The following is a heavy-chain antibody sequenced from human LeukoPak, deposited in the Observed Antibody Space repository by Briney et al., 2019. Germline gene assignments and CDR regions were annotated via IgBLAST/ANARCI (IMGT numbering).Heavy chain of an antibody. CDR2: IGGSGGST. Sequence: GGSLRLSCAASGFTFSSYSMNWVRQAPGKGLEWVSAIGGSGGSTYYADSVKGRFTISRDNSKNTLYLQMNSLRAEDTAVYYCAKVPYDSSGYYYFDYWGQGTLVTVSS. V-gene: IGHV3-23*01. J-gene: IGHJ4*02. CDR1: GFTFSSYS. CDR3: AKVPYDSSGYYYFDY. D-gene: IGHD3-22*01.